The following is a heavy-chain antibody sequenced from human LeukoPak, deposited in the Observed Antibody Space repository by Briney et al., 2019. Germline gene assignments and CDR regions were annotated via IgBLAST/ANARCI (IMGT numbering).Heavy chain of an antibody. D-gene: IGHD1-26*01. J-gene: IGHJ6*03. V-gene: IGHV3-21*01. CDR3: ARDPYSGAYGGTYYYFMDV. Sequence: GGSLRLSCEASGFSFSSYNMDWVRQTPGKGLEGISSITTSSSYTFYADSVKGRFTISRDNARNSLYLQMNSLTAEDTAVYYCARDPYSGAYGGTYYYFMDVWGKGTTVTISS. CDR2: ITTSSSYT. CDR1: GFSFSSYN.